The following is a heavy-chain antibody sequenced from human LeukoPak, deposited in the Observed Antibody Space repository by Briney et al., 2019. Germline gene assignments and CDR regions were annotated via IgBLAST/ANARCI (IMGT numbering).Heavy chain of an antibody. CDR1: GYTFTSYA. Sequence: ASVKVSCKASGYTFTSYAMHWVRQAPGQRLEWMGWINAGNGNTEYSQKFQGRVTITRDTSASTAYMELSSLRSEDTAVYYCARVGGYSGYDPDYFDYWDQGTLVTVSS. D-gene: IGHD5-12*01. V-gene: IGHV1-3*01. J-gene: IGHJ4*02. CDR2: INAGNGNT. CDR3: ARVGGYSGYDPDYFDY.